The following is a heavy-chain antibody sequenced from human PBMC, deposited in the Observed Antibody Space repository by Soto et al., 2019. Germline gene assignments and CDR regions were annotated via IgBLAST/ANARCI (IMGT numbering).Heavy chain of an antibody. CDR1: GGSISSSSYY. CDR2: IYYSGST. Sequence: QLQLQESGPGLVKPSETLSLTCTVSGGSISSSSYYWGWIRQPPGKGLEWIGSIYYSGSTYYNPSLKSRVTISVDTSKNQFSLKLSSVTAADTAVYYCARRADYYDSSGYRDYYYYGMDVWGQGTTVTVSS. CDR3: ARRADYYDSSGYRDYYYYGMDV. J-gene: IGHJ6*02. D-gene: IGHD3-22*01. V-gene: IGHV4-39*01.